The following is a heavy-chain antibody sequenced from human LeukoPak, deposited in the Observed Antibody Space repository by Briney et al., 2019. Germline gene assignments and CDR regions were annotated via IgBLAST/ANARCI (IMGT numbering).Heavy chain of an antibody. CDR3: ARRYFYDSGGYYYYFDY. D-gene: IGHD3-22*01. Sequence: SRTLSLTCTVSGGSISSSSYYWGWIRQPPGKGLEWIGSIYYSGSTYSNPSLKSRVTISVDTSKNQFSLKLSSVTAADTAVYYCARRYFYDSGGYYYYFDYWGQGTLVTVSS. V-gene: IGHV4-39*01. J-gene: IGHJ4*02. CDR1: GGSISSSSYY. CDR2: IYYSGST.